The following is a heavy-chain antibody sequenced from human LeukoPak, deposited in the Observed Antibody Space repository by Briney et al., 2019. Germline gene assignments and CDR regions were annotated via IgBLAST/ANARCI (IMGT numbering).Heavy chain of an antibody. Sequence: PGGSLRLSCAASGFTFSSYSMNWVRQAPGKGLEWVSSISSSSSYIYYAESVKGRFTISRDNAKNSLYLQMNSLRAEDTAVYYCARYHCSSTSCYLPFDYWGEGTLVTVCS. V-gene: IGHV3-21*01. CDR2: ISSSSSYI. D-gene: IGHD2-2*01. CDR1: GFTFSSYS. J-gene: IGHJ4*02. CDR3: ARYHCSSTSCYLPFDY.